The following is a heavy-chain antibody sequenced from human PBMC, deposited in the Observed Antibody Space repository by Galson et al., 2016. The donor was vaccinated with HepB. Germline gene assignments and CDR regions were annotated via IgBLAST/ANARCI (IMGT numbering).Heavy chain of an antibody. CDR3: ARGGTMMLALATLDY. V-gene: IGHV1-69*13. D-gene: IGHD4/OR15-4a*01. CDR2: IIPLFERT. J-gene: IGHJ4*02. CDR1: GGSFSDYS. Sequence: SVKVSCKASGGSFSDYSINWVRQAPGQGLEWVGGIIPLFERTTYAQEFQGRVSISADGSTSTAYMELSSLRFEDTAVYYCARGGTMMLALATLDYWGQGTLTTVS.